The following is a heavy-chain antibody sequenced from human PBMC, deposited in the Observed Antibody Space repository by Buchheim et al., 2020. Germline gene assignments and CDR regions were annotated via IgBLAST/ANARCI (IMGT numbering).Heavy chain of an antibody. CDR3: ARDARDFDWLPHYYYGMDV. CDR1: GFTFSSYG. V-gene: IGHV3-33*01. Sequence: QVQLVESGGGVVQPGRSLRLSCAASGFTFSSYGMHWVRQAPGKGLEWVAVIWYDGSNKYYADSVRGRFTISRDNSKNTLYLQMNSLRAEDTAVYYCARDARDFDWLPHYYYGMDVWGQGTT. CDR2: IWYDGSNK. J-gene: IGHJ6*02. D-gene: IGHD3-9*01.